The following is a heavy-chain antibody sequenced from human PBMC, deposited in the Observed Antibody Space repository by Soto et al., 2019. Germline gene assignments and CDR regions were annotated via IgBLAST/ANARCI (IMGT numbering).Heavy chain of an antibody. J-gene: IGHJ5*02. CDR2: MNPNSGNT. Sequence: QVQLVQSGAEVKKPGASVKVSCKASGYTFTSYDINWVRQATGQGLEWMGWMNPNSGNTGYAQKFQGRVTMTRNTSISTAYMELSSVRSEDTAVYYWARGRMVRARSWFDPWGQGTLVTVSS. V-gene: IGHV1-8*01. CDR3: ARGRMVRARSWFDP. CDR1: GYTFTSYD. D-gene: IGHD3-10*01.